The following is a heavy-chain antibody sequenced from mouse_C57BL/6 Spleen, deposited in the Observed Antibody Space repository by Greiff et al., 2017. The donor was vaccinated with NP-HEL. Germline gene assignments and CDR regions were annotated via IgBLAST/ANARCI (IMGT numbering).Heavy chain of an antibody. D-gene: IGHD1-1*01. CDR3: ARQLYYGSSNGNAMGD. Sequence: EVKLVESGGDLVKPGGSLKLSCAASGFTFSSYCMSWVRQTPDKRLEWVATISSGGSYTYYPDSVKGRFTISRDNAKNTLYLQLSRLTSEDTAMYYCARQLYYGSSNGNAMGDWGQGTSVTVSS. J-gene: IGHJ4*01. CDR1: GFTFSSYC. V-gene: IGHV5-6*01. CDR2: ISSGGSYT.